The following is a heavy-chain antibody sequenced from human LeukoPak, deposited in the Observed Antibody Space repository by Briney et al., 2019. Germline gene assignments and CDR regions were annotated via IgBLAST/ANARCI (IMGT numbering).Heavy chain of an antibody. CDR2: IYYSGNT. J-gene: IGHJ5*02. V-gene: IGHV4-39*01. CDR3: ARHDCSGGSCYSEGNWFDP. CDR1: SGSISSSSYY. Sequence: SETLSLTCSVSSGSISSSSYYWGWIRQPPGKGLEWIGSIYYSGNTYYNPSLKSRVTISVDTSKNQFSLKLSSVTAADTAVYYCARHDCSGGSCYSEGNWFDPWGQGTLVTVSS. D-gene: IGHD2-15*01.